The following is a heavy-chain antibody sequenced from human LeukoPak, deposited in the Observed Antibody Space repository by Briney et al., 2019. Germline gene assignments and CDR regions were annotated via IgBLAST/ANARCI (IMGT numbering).Heavy chain of an antibody. D-gene: IGHD5-18*01. J-gene: IGHJ4*02. CDR1: GGTFNTYS. CDR3: ASRGGYSYAYFDY. Sequence: ASVKVSCKASGGTFNTYSISWVRQAPGQGLEWMGRIVPIFGTANYTQKFQGRVTIATDESTSAAYMELSSLRSEDTAVYYCASRGGYSYAYFDYWGQGTLVTVSS. V-gene: IGHV1-69*05. CDR2: IVPIFGTA.